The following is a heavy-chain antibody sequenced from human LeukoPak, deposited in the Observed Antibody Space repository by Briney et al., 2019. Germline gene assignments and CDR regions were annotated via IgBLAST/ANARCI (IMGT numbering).Heavy chain of an antibody. CDR3: ARESDYYGSGSYLY. CDR1: GYTFTSYG. D-gene: IGHD3-10*01. Sequence: ASVKVSCKASGYTFTSYGISWVRQAPGQGLEWMGWISAYNGNTNYAQKLQGRVTMTTDTSTSTAYMELRSLRSDDTAVYYCARESDYYGSGSYLYWGQGTLVTVSS. CDR2: ISAYNGNT. V-gene: IGHV1-18*01. J-gene: IGHJ4*02.